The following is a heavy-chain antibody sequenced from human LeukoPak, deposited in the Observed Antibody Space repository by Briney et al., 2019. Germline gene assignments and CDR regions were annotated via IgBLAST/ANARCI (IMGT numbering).Heavy chain of an antibody. D-gene: IGHD2-15*01. CDR3: AREASSIRVVYYYGMDV. V-gene: IGHV1-2*06. J-gene: IGHJ6*02. Sequence: GASVTVSCTASGYTFTGYYMHWVRQAPGQGLEWMGRINPNSGGTNYAQKFQGRVTMTRDTSISTAYMELSRLRSDDTAVYYCAREASSIRVVYYYGMDVWGQGTTVTVSS. CDR2: INPNSGGT. CDR1: GYTFTGYY.